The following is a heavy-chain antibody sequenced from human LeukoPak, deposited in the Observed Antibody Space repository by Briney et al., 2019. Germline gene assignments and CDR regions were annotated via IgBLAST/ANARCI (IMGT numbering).Heavy chain of an antibody. CDR3: AREGPRVAVAGLLDFDY. CDR1: GFTFSSYW. J-gene: IGHJ4*02. Sequence: GGSLRLSCAASGFTFSSYWMSWVRQAPGKGLEWVANIKQDGSEKYYVDSVKGRFTISRDNAKNSLYLQMNSLRAEGTAVYYCAREGPRVAVAGLLDFDYWGQGTLVTVSS. D-gene: IGHD6-19*01. CDR2: IKQDGSEK. V-gene: IGHV3-7*03.